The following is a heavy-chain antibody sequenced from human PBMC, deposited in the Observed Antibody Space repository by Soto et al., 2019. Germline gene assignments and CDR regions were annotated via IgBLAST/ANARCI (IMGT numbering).Heavy chain of an antibody. CDR2: IDWDDDK. J-gene: IGHJ6*02. Sequence: ESGPTLVNPTQTLTLTCTFSGFSLSTSGMCVSWIRQPPGKALEWLALIDWDDDKYYSTSLKTRLTISKDTSKNQVVLTMTNMDPVDTATYYCARIMHTAMVRYRMDVWGQGTTVTVSS. D-gene: IGHD5-18*01. CDR1: GFSLSTSGMC. V-gene: IGHV2-70*01. CDR3: ARIMHTAMVRYRMDV.